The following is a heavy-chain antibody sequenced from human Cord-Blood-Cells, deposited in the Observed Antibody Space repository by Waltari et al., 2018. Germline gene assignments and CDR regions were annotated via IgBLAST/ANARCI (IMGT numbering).Heavy chain of an antibody. Sequence: EVQLLESGGGLVQPGGSLRLSCAASGFTFSSYAMSWVRQAPGKGLEWVSAISGSGGSTYYADSVKGRFTISRDNSKNTLYLRRNSLRAEDTAVYYCAKSHRRITIFGVVTDDFDYWGQGTLVTVSS. CDR1: GFTFSSYA. V-gene: IGHV3-23*01. CDR2: ISGSGGST. CDR3: AKSHRRITIFGVVTDDFDY. J-gene: IGHJ4*02. D-gene: IGHD3-3*01.